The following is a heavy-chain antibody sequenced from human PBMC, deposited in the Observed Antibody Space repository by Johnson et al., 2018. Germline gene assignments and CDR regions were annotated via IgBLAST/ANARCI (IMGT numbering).Heavy chain of an antibody. CDR2: ISSTGGTT. D-gene: IGHD3-22*01. J-gene: IGHJ4*02. CDR3: ARGLTLTSVVGFSFDY. Sequence: VQLVESVGGFVQPGGSLRLSCEASGFTFGRKSVMWVRQAPGKRLEWISHISSTGGTTLYADSVKGRFTISRDNAKNSLYLQMNSLRDDGTAFYYCARGLTLTSVVGFSFDYWGQGTLVTVSS. CDR1: GFTFGRKS. V-gene: IGHV3-48*02.